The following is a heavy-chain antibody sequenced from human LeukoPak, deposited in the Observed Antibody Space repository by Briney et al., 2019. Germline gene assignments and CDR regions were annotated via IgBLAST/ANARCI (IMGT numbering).Heavy chain of an antibody. CDR2: IRSVGDST. Sequence: GGSLRLSCSASGFIFSRYAMYWVRQAPGKRLEYVSGIRSVGDSTHHADSVKGRFTISRDNSKNTMDLQMSSLRAEDTAVYFCVRDPCGVDCGGQGTLVTV. J-gene: IGHJ4*02. V-gene: IGHV3-64D*06. CDR1: GFIFSRYA. D-gene: IGHD3-10*01. CDR3: VRDPCGVDC.